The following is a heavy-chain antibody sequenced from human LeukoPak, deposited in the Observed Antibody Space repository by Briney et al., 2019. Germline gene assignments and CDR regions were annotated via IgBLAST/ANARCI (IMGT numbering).Heavy chain of an antibody. CDR1: GYTFTGYY. J-gene: IGHJ6*03. CDR2: INPNSGGT. CDR3: ARGGGFSYGDRYYYYYMDV. V-gene: IGHV1-2*02. Sequence: GASVKVSCKASGYTFTGYYMHWVRQAPGQGLEWMGCINPNSGGTNYAQKFQGRVTMTRDTSTSTAYRELNRLRSGDTAVYYCARGGGFSYGDRYYYYYMDVWGKGTTVTISS. D-gene: IGHD5-18*01.